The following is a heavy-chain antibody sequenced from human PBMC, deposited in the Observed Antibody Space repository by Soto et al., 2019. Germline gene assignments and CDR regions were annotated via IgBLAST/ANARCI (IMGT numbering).Heavy chain of an antibody. D-gene: IGHD4-17*01. Sequence: GGSLRLSCAASGFAFGFYEMNWVRQAPGKGLEWISYISTGGDATYYADSVKGRFTIFRDNARNSLYVQMNSLRAEDTAVYYCVRDGYGDPYYYYGMDVWGQGTTVTVSS. J-gene: IGHJ6*02. V-gene: IGHV3-48*03. CDR2: ISTGGDAT. CDR3: VRDGYGDPYYYYGMDV. CDR1: GFAFGFYE.